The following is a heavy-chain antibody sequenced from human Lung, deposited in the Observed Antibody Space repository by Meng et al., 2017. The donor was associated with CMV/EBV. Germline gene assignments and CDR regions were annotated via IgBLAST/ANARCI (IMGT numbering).Heavy chain of an antibody. Sequence: GESLKISCAASGFTVSDNYMSWVRQAPGKGLEWVSVIYSGGSTYYADSVKGRFTNSRDNSKNTLYLQMNSLRAEDTAVYYCARDLEWFGSGGYFGMDVWGQGTTVTVSS. J-gene: IGHJ6*02. CDR2: IYSGGST. CDR3: ARDLEWFGSGGYFGMDV. D-gene: IGHD3-10*01. V-gene: IGHV3-66*02. CDR1: GFTVSDNY.